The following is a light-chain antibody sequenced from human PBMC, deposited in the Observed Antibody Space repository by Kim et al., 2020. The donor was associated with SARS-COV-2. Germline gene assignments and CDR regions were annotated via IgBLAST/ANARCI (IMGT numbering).Light chain of an antibody. CDR3: QQET. Sequence: DIQMTQSPSSLSASVGDRVTITCRASQSISSYLNWYQQKPVKAPKLLIYAASSLQSGVSSRFSGSGSGTDFTLTISSLQPEDFANYYCQQETFGQGTKVDLK. V-gene: IGKV1-39*01. J-gene: IGKJ1*01. CDR2: AAS. CDR1: QSISSY.